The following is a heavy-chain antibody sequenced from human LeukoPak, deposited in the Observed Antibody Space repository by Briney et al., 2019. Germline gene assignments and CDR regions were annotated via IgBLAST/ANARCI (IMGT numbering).Heavy chain of an antibody. CDR3: AREEGAPIAAANV. CDR1: GYTFTTYY. Sequence: ASVKVSCKASGYTFTTYYISWVRQAPGQGLEWMGWISAYNGNTNYAQKFQGRGTMTTDTSTSTAYMELRSLRSDDTAVYYCAREEGAPIAAANVWGLGTMVTVSS. D-gene: IGHD6-13*01. CDR2: ISAYNGNT. V-gene: IGHV1-18*01. J-gene: IGHJ3*01.